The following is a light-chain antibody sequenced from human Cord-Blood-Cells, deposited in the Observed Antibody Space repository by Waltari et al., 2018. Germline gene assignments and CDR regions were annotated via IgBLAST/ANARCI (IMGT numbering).Light chain of an antibody. CDR2: DVS. V-gene: IGLV2-11*01. J-gene: IGLJ3*02. CDR3: CSYAGSYTWV. CDR1: RSDVGGYNS. Sequence: QSALTQPRSVSGSPGQSVTISCPGTRSDVGGYNSAPWYQQHPGKAPKLMIYDVSKRPSGVPDRCSGSKSGNTASLTITGLQAEDEADYYCCSYAGSYTWVFGGGTKLTVL.